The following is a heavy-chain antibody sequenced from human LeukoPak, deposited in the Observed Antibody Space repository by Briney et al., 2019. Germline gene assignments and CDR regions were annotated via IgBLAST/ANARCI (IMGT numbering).Heavy chain of an antibody. Sequence: SGPTLVNPTQTLTLTCTFSGFSLNTRGVGVGWIRQPPGRALEWLALIYRDYDRRYSPSLKSRLTITKDTSKNQVVLTMTNMDPVDTATYFCAHRKNYYDSSVFDNWGQGTLVTVSS. CDR1: GFSLNTRGVG. CDR2: IYRDYDR. J-gene: IGHJ4*02. V-gene: IGHV2-5*02. D-gene: IGHD3-22*01. CDR3: AHRKNYYDSSVFDN.